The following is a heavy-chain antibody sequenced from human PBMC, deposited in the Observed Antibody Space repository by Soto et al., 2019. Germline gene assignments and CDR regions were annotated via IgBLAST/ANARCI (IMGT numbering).Heavy chain of an antibody. CDR1: GGTFSSYA. CDR2: IIPIFGTA. J-gene: IGHJ4*02. D-gene: IGHD2-15*01. CDR3: ARASLRGMVVAAIDY. Sequence: QVQLVQSGAEVKKPGSSVKVSCRGSGGTFSSYAISWVRQAPGQGLEWMGGIIPIFGTANYAQKFQGRVTITGDESTSTAYMELSSLRSEDTAVYYCARASLRGMVVAAIDYWGQGTLVTVSS. V-gene: IGHV1-69*01.